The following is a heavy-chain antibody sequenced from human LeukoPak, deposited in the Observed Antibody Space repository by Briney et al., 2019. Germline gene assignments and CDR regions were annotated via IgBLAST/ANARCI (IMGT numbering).Heavy chain of an antibody. V-gene: IGHV1-24*01. CDR3: ATSFTMFRAVVGAGAFDI. D-gene: IGHD3-10*01. J-gene: IGHJ3*02. CDR1: GYVVNELP. Sequence: ASVKVSCRLSGYVVNELPIHWVRQTPGKRLEWMGTFDPLNGDKIYAQTLQDRVTMTEDTSTGTAFMEVRSLKFEDTAVYYCATSFTMFRAVVGAGAFDIWGQGTMLTVSS. CDR2: FDPLNGDK.